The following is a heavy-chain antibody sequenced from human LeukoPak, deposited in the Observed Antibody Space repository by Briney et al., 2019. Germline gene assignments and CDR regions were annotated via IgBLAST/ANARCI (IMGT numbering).Heavy chain of an antibody. J-gene: IGHJ4*02. CDR1: GFPLNNYA. D-gene: IGHD5-24*01. V-gene: IGHV3-21*01. CDR2: ISSSSSYI. Sequence: GGSLRLSCAASGFPLNNYAVSWVRQAPEKGLEWVSSISSSSSYIYYADSVKGRFTISRDNAKNSLYLQMNSLRAEDTAVYYCARDVVWLQPFDYWGQGTLVTVSS. CDR3: ARDVVWLQPFDY.